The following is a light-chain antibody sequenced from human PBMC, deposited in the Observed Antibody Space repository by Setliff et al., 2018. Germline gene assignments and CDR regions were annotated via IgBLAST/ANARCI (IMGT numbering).Light chain of an antibody. Sequence: ALAQPPSASGSPGQSVTIYCSGTSSDVGAYNSVSWYQQHPGKAPKLMIYAVNQRPSGVPDRFSGSKSGNTASLTVSGLQAEDEADYYCYSYAGRYEGVFGTGTKSPS. J-gene: IGLJ1*01. CDR1: SSDVGAYNS. V-gene: IGLV2-8*01. CDR3: YSYAGRYEGV. CDR2: AVN.